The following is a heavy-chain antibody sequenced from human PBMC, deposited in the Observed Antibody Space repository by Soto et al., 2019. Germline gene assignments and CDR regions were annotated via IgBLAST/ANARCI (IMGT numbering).Heavy chain of an antibody. CDR3: ARGRYSSGWYVGYYYYGMDV. CDR2: INPNSGGT. D-gene: IGHD6-19*01. Sequence: QVQLVQSGAEVKKPGASVKVSCKASGYTFTGYYMHWVRQAPGQGLAWMGWINPNSGGTNYAQKFQGWVTMTRDTSISTAYMELSRLRSDDTAVYYCARGRYSSGWYVGYYYYGMDVWGQGTTVTVSS. CDR1: GYTFTGYY. V-gene: IGHV1-2*04. J-gene: IGHJ6*02.